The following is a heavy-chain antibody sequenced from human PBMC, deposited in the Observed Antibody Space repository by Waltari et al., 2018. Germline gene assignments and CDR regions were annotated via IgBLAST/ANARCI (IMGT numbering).Heavy chain of an antibody. V-gene: IGHV4-39*01. CDR1: GGSISSSSYY. CDR2: IYYSGST. CDR3: ARQLNTMVRGAIYYFDY. J-gene: IGHJ4*02. Sequence: QLQLQESGPGLVKPSETLSLTCTVSGGSISSSSYYWGWIRQPPGKGLEWIGSIYYSGSTYYNPSLKSRVTISVDTSKNQFSLKLSSVTAADTAVYYCARQLNTMVRGAIYYFDYWGQGTLVTVSS. D-gene: IGHD3-10*01.